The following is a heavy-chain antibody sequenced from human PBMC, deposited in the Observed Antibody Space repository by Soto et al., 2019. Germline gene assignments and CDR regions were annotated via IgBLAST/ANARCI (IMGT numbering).Heavy chain of an antibody. Sequence: GSLRLPCAASGFTFSSYGMHWVRQAPGKGLEWVAVIWYDGSNKYYADSVKGRFTISRDNAKNTLYLQMNSLRAEDTAVYYCAREVTGTYGWFDPWGQGTLVTVSS. J-gene: IGHJ5*02. V-gene: IGHV3-33*01. CDR2: IWYDGSNK. D-gene: IGHD6-19*01. CDR3: AREVTGTYGWFDP. CDR1: GFTFSSYG.